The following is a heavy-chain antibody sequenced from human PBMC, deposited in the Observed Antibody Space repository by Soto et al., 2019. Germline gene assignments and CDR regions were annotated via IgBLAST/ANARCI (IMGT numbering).Heavy chain of an antibody. J-gene: IGHJ6*02. CDR1: GGTFSRYG. D-gene: IGHD1-1*01. CDR3: ASQTGTTGNYYYGMDV. CDR2: IIPIFGTA. Sequence: QVQLVQSGAEVKKPGSSVKVSCKASGGTFSRYGISWVRQAPGQGLEWMGGIIPIFGTANYAQKFQGRVTITADESTSTAYMQLGSLRSEDTAVYYCASQTGTTGNYYYGMDVWGQGTTVTVSS. V-gene: IGHV1-69*12.